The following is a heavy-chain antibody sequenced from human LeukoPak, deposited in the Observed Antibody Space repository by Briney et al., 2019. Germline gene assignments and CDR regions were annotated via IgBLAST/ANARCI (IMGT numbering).Heavy chain of an antibody. CDR2: IYGGGGT. CDR3: SRGLNLGGVAAFDY. J-gene: IGHJ4*02. V-gene: IGHV3-66*01. CDR1: GFTVSSSY. Sequence: GGSLRLSCAASGFTVSSSYMTWVRQAPGKGLEWVSVIYGGGGTNYADSVKGRFTISRDNSRDTLYLQMNSLRVDDTAVDYCSRGLNLGGVAAFDYWGQGTSGTVPS. D-gene: IGHD3-3*01.